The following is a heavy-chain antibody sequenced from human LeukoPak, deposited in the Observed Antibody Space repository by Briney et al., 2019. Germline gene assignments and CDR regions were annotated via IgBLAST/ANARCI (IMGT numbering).Heavy chain of an antibody. V-gene: IGHV4-39*01. CDR3: ARHPQWLVPYYFDY. J-gene: IGHJ4*02. Sequence: PSETLSLTCTVSGGSISSSSYYWGWVRQPPGKGLEWIGSIYYSGSTYYNPSLKSRVTISVDTSKNQFSLKLSSVTAADTAVYYCARHPQWLVPYYFDYWGQGTLVTVSS. CDR1: GGSISSSSYY. D-gene: IGHD6-19*01. CDR2: IYYSGST.